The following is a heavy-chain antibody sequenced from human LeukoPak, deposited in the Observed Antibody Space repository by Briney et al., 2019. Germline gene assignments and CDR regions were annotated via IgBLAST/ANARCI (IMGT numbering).Heavy chain of an antibody. CDR1: GVTFSSYW. V-gene: IGHV3-7*01. D-gene: IGHD3-3*01. J-gene: IGHJ4*02. CDR2: VNQFGSEK. CDR3: ASSYYGFWN. Sequence: TGGSLRLSCAASGVTFSSYWMSWVRQAPGKGLEWVANVNQFGSEKYYVDSVKGRFTISRDNAKTSLYLQMNSLRADDTAVYYCASSYYGFWNWGQGTLVTVSS.